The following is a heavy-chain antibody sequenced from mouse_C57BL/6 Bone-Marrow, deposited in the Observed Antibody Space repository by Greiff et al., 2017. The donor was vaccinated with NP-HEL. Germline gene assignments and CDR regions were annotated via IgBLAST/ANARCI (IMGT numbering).Heavy chain of an antibody. J-gene: IGHJ1*03. CDR2: IDPSDSET. V-gene: IGHV1-52*01. CDR3: ARTPVHWYFDV. Sequence: VQLQQPGAELVRPGSSVKLSCKASGYTFTSYWMHWVKQRPIQGLEWIGNIDPSDSETHYNQKFKDKATLTVDKSSSTAYMQLSSLTSEDSAVYYCARTPVHWYFDVWGTGTTVTVSS. CDR1: GYTFTSYW.